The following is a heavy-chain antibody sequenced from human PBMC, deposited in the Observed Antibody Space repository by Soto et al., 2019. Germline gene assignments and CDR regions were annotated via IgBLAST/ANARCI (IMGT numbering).Heavy chain of an antibody. J-gene: IGHJ4*02. D-gene: IGHD1-20*01. CDR2: IYYSGST. CDR3: ARVGSSRYNWYYFDY. Sequence: PSETLSLTCTVSGGSISSYYWSWIRQPPGKGLEWIGYIYYSGSTNYNPSLKSRVTISVDTSKNQFSLKLGSVTAADTAVYYCARVGSSRYNWYYFDYWGQGTLVTVSS. CDR1: GGSISSYY. V-gene: IGHV4-59*01.